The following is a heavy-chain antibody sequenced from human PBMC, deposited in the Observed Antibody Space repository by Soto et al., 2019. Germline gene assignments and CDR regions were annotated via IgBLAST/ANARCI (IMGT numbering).Heavy chain of an antibody. J-gene: IGHJ4*02. CDR2: ISYDGSDK. Sequence: GGSLRLSCAASGFTFSSYAMHWFRQAPCKWLEWVAVISYDGSDKYYADSVKGRFTISRDNSKNTLYLQMNSLRAEDTAVYYCARDHYDILTGPLGYWGQGTLVTVSS. D-gene: IGHD3-9*01. CDR1: GFTFSSYA. CDR3: ARDHYDILTGPLGY. V-gene: IGHV3-30-3*01.